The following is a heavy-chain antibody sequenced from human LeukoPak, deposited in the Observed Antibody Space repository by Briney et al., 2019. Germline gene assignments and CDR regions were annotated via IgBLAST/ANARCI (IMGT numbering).Heavy chain of an antibody. D-gene: IGHD3-16*02. Sequence: GGSLRLSCAASGFTFSSYAMSWVRQAPGKGLEWVSAISGSGGSTYYADSVKGRFTISRDNSKNTLYLQMNSLRAEDTAVYYCAKDSGSYYDYVWGSYRYVDLFDHWGQGTLVTVSS. CDR2: ISGSGGST. CDR1: GFTFSSYA. CDR3: AKDSGSYYDYVWGSYRYVDLFDH. J-gene: IGHJ4*02. V-gene: IGHV3-23*01.